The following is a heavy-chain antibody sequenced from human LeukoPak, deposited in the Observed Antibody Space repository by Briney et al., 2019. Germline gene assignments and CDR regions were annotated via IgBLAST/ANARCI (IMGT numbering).Heavy chain of an antibody. CDR3: ARAREFDY. CDR2: IYNDGRT. V-gene: IGHV3-66*01. Sequence: PGGALRLSCAASGFTFSSYGMSWVRQAPGKGLEWVSLIYNDGRTYYEDSVKGRFTISRDKSKNTRSLQMNSLRAEDTAVYYCARAREFDYWGQGTLVTVSS. CDR1: GFTFSSYG. J-gene: IGHJ4*02.